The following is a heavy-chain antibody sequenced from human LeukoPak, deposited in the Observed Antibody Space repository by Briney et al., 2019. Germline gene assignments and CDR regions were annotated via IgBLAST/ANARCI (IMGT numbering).Heavy chain of an antibody. J-gene: IGHJ6*02. V-gene: IGHV3-30-3*01. CDR1: GFTFSSYA. Sequence: GRSLRLSCAASGFTFSSYAMLWVRRAPGKGLEWVAVISYGGSNKYYADSVKGRFTISRDNSKNTLYLQMNSLRAEDTAVYYCARGGYCSGGSCSEAYYYYYGMDVWGQGTTVTVSS. CDR2: ISYGGSNK. CDR3: ARGGYCSGGSCSEAYYYYYGMDV. D-gene: IGHD2-15*01.